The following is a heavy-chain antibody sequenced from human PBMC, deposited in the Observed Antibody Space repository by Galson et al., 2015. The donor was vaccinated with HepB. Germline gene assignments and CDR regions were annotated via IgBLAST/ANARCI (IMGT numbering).Heavy chain of an antibody. CDR1: GFSLSTSGVG. V-gene: IGHV2-5*02. CDR3: ARTGMMHSFDI. Sequence: PALVKPTQTLTLTCTFSGFSLSTSGVGVGWIRQPPGRALEWLALIYWDDDHLYNPSLESRLTITKDTSKNQVVLTMTNMDPVDTATYYCARTGMMHSFDIWGQGTMVTVSS. D-gene: IGHD2-21*01. J-gene: IGHJ3*02. CDR2: IYWDDDH.